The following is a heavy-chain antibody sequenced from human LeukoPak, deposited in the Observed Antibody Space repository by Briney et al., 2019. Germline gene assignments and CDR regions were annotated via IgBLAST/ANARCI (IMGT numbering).Heavy chain of an antibody. CDR2: INPKSGRT. J-gene: IGHJ4*02. D-gene: IGHD6-19*01. V-gene: IGHV1-8*03. CDR1: GYTFTNYD. CDR3: ARAPYSSGWYQDKD. Sequence: ASVKVSCKTSGYTFTNYDINWVRQATGQGLEWMGWINPKSGRTGYAQKFQGRVTITRDTSASIAYMELSSLRSEDTAVYYCARAPYSSGWYQDKDWGQGTLVTVSS.